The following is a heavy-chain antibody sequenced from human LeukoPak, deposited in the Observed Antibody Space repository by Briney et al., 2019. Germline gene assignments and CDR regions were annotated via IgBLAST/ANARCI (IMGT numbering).Heavy chain of an antibody. CDR3: ARDRERYYFDSSGYRSGFDS. CDR2: IWYDGSNK. Sequence: GGSLRLSCAASGFTFSSYGMHWVRQAPGKGLEGVAVIWYDGSNKYYADSVKGRFTISRDNSKNMLYLQMNSLRAEGTAVYYCARDRERYYFDSSGYRSGFDSWGQGTLVTVSS. J-gene: IGHJ4*02. D-gene: IGHD3-22*01. CDR1: GFTFSSYG. V-gene: IGHV3-33*01.